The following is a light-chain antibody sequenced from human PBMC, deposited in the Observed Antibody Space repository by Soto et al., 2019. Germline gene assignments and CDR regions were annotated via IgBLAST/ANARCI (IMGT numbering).Light chain of an antibody. V-gene: IGKV1-9*01. CDR1: QEISSY. J-gene: IGKJ4*01. CDR3: QQLKSYPLS. Sequence: DIQLTQSPSFLSASVGDRVTITCRTSQEISSYLAWYQQKPGKAPQLLISAASTLQSGVPSRFSGSGSGTEFTLTISSLQPEDFATYYCQQLKSYPLSFGGGTKVEI. CDR2: AAS.